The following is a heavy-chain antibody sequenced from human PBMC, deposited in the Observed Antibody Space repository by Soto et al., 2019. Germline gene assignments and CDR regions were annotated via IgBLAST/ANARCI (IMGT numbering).Heavy chain of an antibody. CDR3: ARVGPYCSSTSCYPYYYGMDV. CDR2: IIPIFGTA. D-gene: IGHD2-2*01. Sequence: PVEVSCQASGGTFSSYSISWVRQAPGQGLEWMGGIIPIFGTANFAQKFQGRVTITADESTSTAYMELSSLRSEDTAVYYCARVGPYCSSTSCYPYYYGMDVWGQGTTVTVSS. J-gene: IGHJ6*02. V-gene: IGHV1-69*13. CDR1: GGTFSSYS.